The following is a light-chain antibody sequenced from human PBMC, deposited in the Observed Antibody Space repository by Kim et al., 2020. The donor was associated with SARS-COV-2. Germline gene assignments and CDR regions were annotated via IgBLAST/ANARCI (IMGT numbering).Light chain of an antibody. Sequence: QAVIISCTGAGSDIGAYDYVSWYQQHPGKAPKLIIYEVNKRPSGVPDRFSGSKSGNTASLTVSGLRTEDEADYFCSSYAGRQSGLFGGGTQLTVL. CDR3: SSYAGRQSGL. V-gene: IGLV2-8*01. CDR2: EVN. J-gene: IGLJ2*01. CDR1: GSDIGAYDY.